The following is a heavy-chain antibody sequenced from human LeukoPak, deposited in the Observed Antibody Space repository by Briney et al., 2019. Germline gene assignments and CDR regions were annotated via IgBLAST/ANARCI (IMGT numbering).Heavy chain of an antibody. CDR3: AKDWDYDSSGYLDY. Sequence: GGSLRLSCAASGFTFYDYAMHWVRQAPGKGLEWVSGISWNSGSIVYADSVKGRFTISRDNAKNSLYLQMNSLRAEDTALYYCAKDWDYDSSGYLDYWGQGTLVTVSS. CDR2: ISWNSGSI. D-gene: IGHD3-22*01. CDR1: GFTFYDYA. J-gene: IGHJ4*02. V-gene: IGHV3-9*01.